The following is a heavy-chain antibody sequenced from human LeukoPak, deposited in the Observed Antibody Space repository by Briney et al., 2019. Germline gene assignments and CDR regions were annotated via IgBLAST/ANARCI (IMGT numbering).Heavy chain of an antibody. V-gene: IGHV4-34*01. D-gene: IGHD4-17*01. Sequence: SETLSLTCAVYGGSFSGYYWGWIRQPPGKGLEWIGEINHSGSTNYNPSLKSRVTISVDTSKNQFSLKLSSVTAADTAVYYCARQRNDYGDFYFDSWGQGTLVTVSS. CDR1: GGSFSGYY. CDR2: INHSGST. CDR3: ARQRNDYGDFYFDS. J-gene: IGHJ4*02.